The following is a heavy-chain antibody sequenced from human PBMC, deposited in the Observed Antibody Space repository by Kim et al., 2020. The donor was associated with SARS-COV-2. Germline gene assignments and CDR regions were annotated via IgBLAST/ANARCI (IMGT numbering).Heavy chain of an antibody. CDR1: GGSISSSSYY. CDR2: IYYSGST. J-gene: IGHJ5*02. Sequence: SETLSLTCTVSGGSISSSSYYWGWIRQPPGKGLEWIGSIYYSGSTYYNPSLKSRVTISVDTSKNQFSLKLSSVTAADTAVYYCARDLGDYYDSSGTFDPWGQGTLVTVSS. CDR3: ARDLGDYYDSSGTFDP. D-gene: IGHD3-22*01. V-gene: IGHV4-39*07.